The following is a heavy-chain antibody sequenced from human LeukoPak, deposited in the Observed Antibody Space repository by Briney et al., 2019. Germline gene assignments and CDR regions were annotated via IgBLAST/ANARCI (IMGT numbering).Heavy chain of an antibody. CDR3: ARGEVVTGIPRWFDP. CDR1: GYTFTSYG. J-gene: IGHJ5*02. V-gene: IGHV1-18*04. Sequence: VASVKVSCKASGYTFTSYGISWVRQAPGQGLEWMGWISAYNGNTNYAQKLQGRVTMTTDTSTSTAYMELRSLRSDDTAVYYCARGEVVTGIPRWFDPWGQGTLVTVSS. CDR2: ISAYNGNT. D-gene: IGHD2-21*02.